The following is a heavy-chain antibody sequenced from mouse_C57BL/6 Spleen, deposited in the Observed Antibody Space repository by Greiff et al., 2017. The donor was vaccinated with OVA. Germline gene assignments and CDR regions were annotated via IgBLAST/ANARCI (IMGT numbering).Heavy chain of an antibody. CDR1: GYTFTDYT. J-gene: IGHJ1*03. V-gene: IGHV1-78*01. CDR3: ARGEGIYGGYFGV. Sequence: QVQLKQSDAELVKPGASVKISCKASGYTFTDYTIHWMKQRPEQGLEWIGYIYPRDGSTKYNEKFKGKATLTADKSSSTAYMQPNSLKSEDSAVYFCARGEGIYGGYFGVWGTGTTVTVSS. CDR2: IYPRDGST. D-gene: IGHD1-1*02.